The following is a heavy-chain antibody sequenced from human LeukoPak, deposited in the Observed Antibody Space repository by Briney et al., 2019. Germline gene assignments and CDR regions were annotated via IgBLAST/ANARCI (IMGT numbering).Heavy chain of an antibody. J-gene: IGHJ5*02. Sequence: SETLSLTCTVSGGSISSSSHSWGWIRQPPGKGLEWTGTIYYTGRTYYNPSLESRLTISVDTSKNQFSLKLTSVTAADAAIYYCAQSLGSGNWIGNWFDPWGQGTLVTVSS. CDR2: IYYTGRT. V-gene: IGHV4-39*01. D-gene: IGHD1-1*01. CDR1: GGSISSSSHS. CDR3: AQSLGSGNWIGNWFDP.